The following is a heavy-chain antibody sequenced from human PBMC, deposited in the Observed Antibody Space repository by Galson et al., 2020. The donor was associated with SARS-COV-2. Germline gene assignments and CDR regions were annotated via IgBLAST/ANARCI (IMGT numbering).Heavy chain of an antibody. V-gene: IGHV3-23*01. J-gene: IGHJ4*02. D-gene: IGHD2-21*01. CDR2: ISGSGETI. CDR1: RFTFASFA. Sequence: GESLKISCAASRFTFASFAMSWVRQAPAKGLELVSAISGSGETIYYADSVKGRFTISRDNSENTLYLRMNSLRADDTAVYYCVRAPYVGVDCFSTFDDSNPPFVWGQGTLVTVSS. CDR3: VRAPYVGVDCFSTFDDSNPPFV.